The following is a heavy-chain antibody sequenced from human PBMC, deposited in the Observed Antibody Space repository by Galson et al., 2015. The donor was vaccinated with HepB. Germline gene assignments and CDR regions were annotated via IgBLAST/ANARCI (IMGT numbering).Heavy chain of an antibody. Sequence: SLRLSCAASGGNVSSYAMSWVRQAPGKGLEWVSAISGSGGSTYYADSVKGRFTISRDNSKNTLYLQMNSLRAEDTAVYYCAKDLTARYYYDSSGRQSYYFDYWGQGTLVTVSS. CDR1: GGNVSSYA. J-gene: IGHJ4*02. CDR2: ISGSGGST. D-gene: IGHD3-22*01. V-gene: IGHV3-23*01. CDR3: AKDLTARYYYDSSGRQSYYFDY.